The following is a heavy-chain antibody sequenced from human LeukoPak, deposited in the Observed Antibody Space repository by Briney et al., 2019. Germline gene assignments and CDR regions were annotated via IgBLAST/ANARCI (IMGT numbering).Heavy chain of an antibody. J-gene: IGHJ3*02. CDR3: ASGSITMIVPSAFDI. CDR2: INPNSGGT. D-gene: IGHD3-22*01. CDR1: GYTFTGYY. V-gene: IGHV1-2*02. Sequence: ASVKVSCKASGYTFTGYYMHWVRQAPGQGLEWMGWINPNSGGTNYAQKFQGRVTMTRDTSISTAYMELSRLRSDDTAVYYCASGSITMIVPSAFDIWGQGTMVTVSS.